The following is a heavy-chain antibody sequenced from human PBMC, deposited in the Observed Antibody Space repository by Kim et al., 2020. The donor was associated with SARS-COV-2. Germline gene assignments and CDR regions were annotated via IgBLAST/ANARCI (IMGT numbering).Heavy chain of an antibody. Sequence: GGSLRLSCAASGFTFSSYSMNWVRQAPGKGLEWVSSISSSSSYIYYADSVKGRFTISRDNAKNSLYLQMNSLRAEDTAVYYCARDSYCSSTSCIPLGYYYYYYMDVWGKGTTVTVSS. J-gene: IGHJ6*03. V-gene: IGHV3-21*01. CDR1: GFTFSSYS. CDR3: ARDSYCSSTSCIPLGYYYYYYMDV. CDR2: ISSSSSYI. D-gene: IGHD2-2*01.